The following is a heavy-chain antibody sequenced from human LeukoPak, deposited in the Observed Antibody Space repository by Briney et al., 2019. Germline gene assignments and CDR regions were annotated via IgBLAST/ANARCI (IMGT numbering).Heavy chain of an antibody. CDR2: IYYSGST. CDR1: GGSISSSSYY. CDR3: ARTYGSGSYDY. D-gene: IGHD3-10*01. J-gene: IGHJ4*02. Sequence: PSETLSLTCTVSGGSISSSSYYWGWIRQPPGKGLEWIGYIYYSGSTNYNPSLKSRVTISVDTSKNQFSLKLSSVTAADTAVYYCARTYGSGSYDYWGQGTLVTVSS. V-gene: IGHV4-61*05.